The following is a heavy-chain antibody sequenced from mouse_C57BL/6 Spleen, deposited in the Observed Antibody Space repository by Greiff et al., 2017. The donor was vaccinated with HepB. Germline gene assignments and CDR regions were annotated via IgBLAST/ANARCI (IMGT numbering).Heavy chain of an antibody. D-gene: IGHD3-3*01. Sequence: EVKLLESGPGLVKPSQSLSLTCSVTGYSITSGYYWNWIRQFPGNKLEWMGYISYDGSNNYNPSLKNRISITRDTSKNQFFLKLNSVTTEDTATYYCARGRGFYYWGQGTTLTVSS. V-gene: IGHV3-6*01. CDR3: ARGRGFYY. J-gene: IGHJ2*01. CDR1: GYSITSGYY. CDR2: ISYDGSN.